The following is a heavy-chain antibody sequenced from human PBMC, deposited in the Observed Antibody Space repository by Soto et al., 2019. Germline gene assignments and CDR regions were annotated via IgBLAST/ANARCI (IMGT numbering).Heavy chain of an antibody. V-gene: IGHV1-69*13. Sequence: SVKVSCKASGGTFSRYAFSWVRQAPGQGLEWMGGIVPIYGTRGFAQKFQGRLTITADEPTGTAYMELSSLRSEDTAVYSCARDPDYYGSASHYYYGKGVWGKGTTVTVCS. CDR2: IVPIYGTR. D-gene: IGHD3-10*01. CDR3: ARDPDYYGSASHYYYGKGV. CDR1: GGTFSRYA. J-gene: IGHJ6*04.